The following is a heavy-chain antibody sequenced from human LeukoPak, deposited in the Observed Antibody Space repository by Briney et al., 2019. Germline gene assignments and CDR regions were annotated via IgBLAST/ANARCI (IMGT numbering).Heavy chain of an antibody. CDR1: GFTFDDYA. CDR2: ISWNSGSI. V-gene: IGHV3-9*01. CDR3: AKDITHDSSGYYPN. J-gene: IGHJ4*02. D-gene: IGHD3-22*01. Sequence: GGSLRLSCAASGFTFDDYAMHWVRQAPGKGLEWVSGISWNSGSIGYADSVKGRFTISRDNAKNSLYLQMNSLRAEDTALYYCAKDITHDSSGYYPNWGQGTLVTVSS.